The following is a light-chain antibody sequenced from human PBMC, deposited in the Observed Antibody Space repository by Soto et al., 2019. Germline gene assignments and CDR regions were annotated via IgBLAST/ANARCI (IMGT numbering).Light chain of an antibody. J-gene: IGLJ2*01. CDR2: GNT. V-gene: IGLV1-40*01. Sequence: QSVPTQPPSVSGAPGQRVTISCSGGSSNIGAGYHVHWYQHLPGTAPKLLIYGNTNRPSGVPDRFSGSKSGTSASLAITGLQAEDEADYYCQSYDSSLRGSLFGGGTKLTVL. CDR3: QSYDSSLRGSL. CDR1: SSNIGAGYH.